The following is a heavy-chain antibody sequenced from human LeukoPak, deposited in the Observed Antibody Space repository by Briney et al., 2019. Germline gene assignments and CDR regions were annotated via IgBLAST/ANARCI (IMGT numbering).Heavy chain of an antibody. V-gene: IGHV3-30*14. CDR3: ARDMWDYYDSSGYYYPDYFDY. CDR1: GFTFSTYS. Sequence: PGGSLRLSCAASGFTFSTYSMHWVRQAPGKGLEWVAVISSDGSTEYYADSVKGRFTISRDNSKSTLYIQMNSLRAEDTAVYYCARDMWDYYDSSGYYYPDYFDYWGQGTLVTVSS. D-gene: IGHD3-22*01. J-gene: IGHJ4*02. CDR2: ISSDGSTE.